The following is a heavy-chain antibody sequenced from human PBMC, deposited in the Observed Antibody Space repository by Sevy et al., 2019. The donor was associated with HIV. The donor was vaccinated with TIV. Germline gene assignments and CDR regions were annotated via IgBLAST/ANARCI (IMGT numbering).Heavy chain of an antibody. V-gene: IGHV3-7*03. J-gene: IGHJ6*02. CDR3: ARDCSSTTCLWGLDF. Sequence: GGCLRLSCAASGFTFSNYWMSWVRQAPGKGLEWVATIKKDGTEKYYVDSVRGRFTMSRDNAKNSLYLQMNSLRVEDPALYYCARDCSSTTCLWGLDFWGQGTTVTVSS. CDR2: IKKDGTEK. CDR1: GFTFSNYW. D-gene: IGHD2-2*01.